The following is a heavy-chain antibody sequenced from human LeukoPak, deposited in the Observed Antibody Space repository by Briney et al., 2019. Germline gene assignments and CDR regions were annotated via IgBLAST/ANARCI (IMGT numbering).Heavy chain of an antibody. CDR2: ISAYNGNT. D-gene: IGHD6-19*01. J-gene: IGHJ4*02. Sequence: GASVKVSCKASGYTFTSYGISWVRQAPGQGLEWMGWISAYNGNTNYAQKLQGRVTMTRDTSISTAYMELSRLRSDDTAVYYCARIAVAGTSSFDYWGQGTLVTVSS. V-gene: IGHV1-18*01. CDR3: ARIAVAGTSSFDY. CDR1: GYTFTSYG.